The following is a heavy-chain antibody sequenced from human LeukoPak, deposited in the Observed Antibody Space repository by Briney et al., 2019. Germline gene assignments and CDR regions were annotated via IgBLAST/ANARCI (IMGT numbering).Heavy chain of an antibody. CDR1: GFTFSSYA. CDR3: AKNIVVVTAIWGGAFDI. J-gene: IGHJ3*02. D-gene: IGHD2-21*02. CDR2: ISGSGGST. V-gene: IGHV3-23*01. Sequence: GGSLRLSCAASGFTFSSYAMSWVRQAPGKGLEWVSAISGSGGSTYYADSVKGRFTISRDNSKNTLYLQMNSLRAEDTAVYYCAKNIVVVTAIWGGAFDIWGQGTMVTVSS.